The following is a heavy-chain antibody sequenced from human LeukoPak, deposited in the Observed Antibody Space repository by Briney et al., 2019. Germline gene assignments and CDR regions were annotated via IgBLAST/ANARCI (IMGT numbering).Heavy chain of an antibody. CDR3: ARKQNIVVVAATRGAFDM. CDR1: GYTFTSYF. V-gene: IGHV1-46*01. CDR2: INPSGGSA. Sequence: ASVKVSCKASGYTFTSYFMHWVRQAPGQGLEWVGIINPSGGSAAYAQKFKGRVTMTRDTSTNTVYMELSSLRSEDTAVYYCARKQNIVVVAATRGAFDMWGQGTMVTASS. J-gene: IGHJ3*02. D-gene: IGHD2-15*01.